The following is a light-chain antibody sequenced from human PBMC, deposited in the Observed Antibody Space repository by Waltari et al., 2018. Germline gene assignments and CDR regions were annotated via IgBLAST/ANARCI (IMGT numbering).Light chain of an antibody. J-gene: IGKJ2*01. CDR3: QQYYSSPYT. V-gene: IGKV4-1*01. CDR2: WAS. Sequence: DIVMTQSPDSLALSLGERAPITCKSSQTVLYSSKKKNSLAWYHQKPGQPPKLLISWASTRQSGVPDRFSGSGSGTDFTLTISSLQTEDVALYYCQQYYSSPYTFGQGTKLEI. CDR1: QTVLYSSKKKNS.